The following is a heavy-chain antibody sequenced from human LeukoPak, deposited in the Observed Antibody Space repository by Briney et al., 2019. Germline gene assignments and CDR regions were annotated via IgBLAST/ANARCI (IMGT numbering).Heavy chain of an antibody. D-gene: IGHD2-2*01. CDR2: IYTSGST. V-gene: IGHV4-61*02. Sequence: SETLSLTCTVSGGSISSGSYYWSWIRQPGGKGLEWIGRIYTSGSTNYNPSLKSRVTISVDTSKNQFSLKLSSVAAADTAVYYCAREGGYCSSTSCPWGVWFDPWGQGTLVTVSS. CDR1: GGSISSGSYY. J-gene: IGHJ5*02. CDR3: AREGGYCSSTSCPWGVWFDP.